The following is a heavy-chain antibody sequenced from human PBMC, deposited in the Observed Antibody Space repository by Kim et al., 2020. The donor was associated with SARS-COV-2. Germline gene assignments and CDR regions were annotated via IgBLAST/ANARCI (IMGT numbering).Heavy chain of an antibody. V-gene: IGHV1-69*13. CDR1: GGTFSSYA. CDR3: AMRGTMTTMGFTDV. D-gene: IGHD4-17*01. CDR2: IIPIFGTA. Sequence: SVKVSCKASGGTFSSYAISWVRQAPGQGLEWMGGIIPIFGTANYAQKFQGRVTITADESTSTAYMELSSLRSEDTAVYYCAMRGTMTTMGFTDVWGKGTTVTVSS. J-gene: IGHJ6*04.